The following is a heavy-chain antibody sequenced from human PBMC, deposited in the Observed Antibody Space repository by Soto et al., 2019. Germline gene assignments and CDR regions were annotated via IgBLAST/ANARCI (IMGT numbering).Heavy chain of an antibody. J-gene: IGHJ6*02. Sequence: QVQLVQSGAEVKKPGSSVKVSCKASGGTFSTHAISWVRQAPGQGLEWLGGIIPTLGTPNYAQKFQGRVMVTADAYTRTAYMELSRLTSEATAVYYCARAAFRSGYYGYYYGMDVWAQGPAVNV. CDR1: GGTFSTHA. V-gene: IGHV1-69*01. CDR3: ARAAFRSGYYGYYYGMDV. D-gene: IGHD3-3*01. CDR2: IIPTLGTP.